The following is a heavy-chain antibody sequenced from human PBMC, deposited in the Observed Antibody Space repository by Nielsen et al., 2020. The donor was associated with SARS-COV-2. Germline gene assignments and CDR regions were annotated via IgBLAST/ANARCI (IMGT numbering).Heavy chain of an antibody. D-gene: IGHD3-3*01. CDR3: ARGKRSFSGAFLNFYYYYYMDV. J-gene: IGHJ6*03. CDR2: IYHSGST. Sequence: WVRQPPGKGLEWIGEIYHSGSTNYNPSLKSRVTLSVDTSKNQFSLRLNSVTAADTAVYFCARGKRSFSGAFLNFYYYYYMDVWGKGTTVTVSS. V-gene: IGHV4-4*01.